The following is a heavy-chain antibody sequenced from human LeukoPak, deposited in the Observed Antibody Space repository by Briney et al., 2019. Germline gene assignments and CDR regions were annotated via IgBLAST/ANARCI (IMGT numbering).Heavy chain of an antibody. Sequence: GESLKISCKGSGYSFTNYWIAWVRQMPGKGLEWMGLIYPGDSDPRYSPSFKGQVTISADKSISTAWLQWSSLKASDTAMYYCARVYGGIDYWGQGTLVTVSS. V-gene: IGHV5-51*01. J-gene: IGHJ4*02. CDR2: IYPGDSDP. CDR3: ARVYGGIDY. D-gene: IGHD3-16*01. CDR1: GYSFTNYW.